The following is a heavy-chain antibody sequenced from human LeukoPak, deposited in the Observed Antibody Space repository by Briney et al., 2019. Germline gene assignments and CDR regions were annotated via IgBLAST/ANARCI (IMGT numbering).Heavy chain of an antibody. CDR2: IYYSGST. D-gene: IGHD2-15*01. V-gene: IGHV4-59*01. CDR3: ARTHKVVAARRGAFDI. CDR1: GGSINSYY. J-gene: IGHJ3*02. Sequence: SETLSLTCTVSGGSINSYYWSWIREPPGKEVEWIGYIYYSGSTNYNPSLKSRVTISIDTSKNQFSLKVTSVTAADTAVYYCARTHKVVAARRGAFDIWGQGTMVTVSS.